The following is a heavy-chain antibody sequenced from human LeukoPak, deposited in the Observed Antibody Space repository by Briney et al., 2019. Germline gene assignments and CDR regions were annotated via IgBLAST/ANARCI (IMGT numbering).Heavy chain of an antibody. CDR3: ARAEDGYQIDY. CDR2: LYYTGST. D-gene: IGHD5-24*01. CDR1: GGSISSSSYY. Sequence: PSETLSLTCTVSGGSISSSSYYWGWIRQPPGKGLEWIGSLYYTGSTYYNPSLKSRVTISVDTSKNQFSLKLSSVTAADTAVYYCARAEDGYQIDYWGQGTLVTVSS. V-gene: IGHV4-39*07. J-gene: IGHJ4*02.